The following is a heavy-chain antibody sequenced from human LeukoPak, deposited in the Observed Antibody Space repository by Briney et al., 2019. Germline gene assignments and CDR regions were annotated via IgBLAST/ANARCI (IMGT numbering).Heavy chain of an antibody. D-gene: IGHD3-16*01. CDR2: ISGNGINT. J-gene: IGHJ4*02. CDR3: ARGVSD. CDR1: GFTFNIYA. V-gene: IGHV3-23*01. Sequence: GGSLRLSCATSGFTFNIYAMNWVRQAPGKGLEWVSIISGNGINTYYADSVKGRFTISRDDSKNTLYLQMNSLRVDDTAVYYCARGVSDWGQGTLVTVSS.